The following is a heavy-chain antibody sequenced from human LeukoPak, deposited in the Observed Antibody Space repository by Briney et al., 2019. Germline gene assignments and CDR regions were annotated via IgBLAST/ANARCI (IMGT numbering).Heavy chain of an antibody. V-gene: IGHV4-39*07. CDR1: GGSISSGTYY. J-gene: IGHJ4*02. CDR3: ARDPFDGSGSQKFDY. CDR2: IYYSGST. Sequence: SETLSLTCTVSGGSISSGTYYWGWIRQPPGKGLEWIGSIYYSGSTYYNPSLKSRVTISVDTSKNQFSLKLSSVTAADTAVYYCARDPFDGSGSQKFDYWGQGTLVTVSS. D-gene: IGHD3-10*01.